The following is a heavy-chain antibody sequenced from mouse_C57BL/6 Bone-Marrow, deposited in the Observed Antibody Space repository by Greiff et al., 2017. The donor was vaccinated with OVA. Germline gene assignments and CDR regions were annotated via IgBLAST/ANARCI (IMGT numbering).Heavy chain of an antibody. V-gene: IGHV1-26*01. D-gene: IGHD2-4*01. CDR3: AREGIYYDYGFDY. Sequence: EVKLQQSGPELVKPGASVKISCKASGYTFTDYYMNWVKQSHGKSLEWIGDINPNNGGTSYNQKFKGKATLTVDKSSSTAYMELRSLTSEDSAVYYCAREGIYYDYGFDYWGQGTTLTVSS. J-gene: IGHJ2*01. CDR1: GYTFTDYY. CDR2: INPNNGGT.